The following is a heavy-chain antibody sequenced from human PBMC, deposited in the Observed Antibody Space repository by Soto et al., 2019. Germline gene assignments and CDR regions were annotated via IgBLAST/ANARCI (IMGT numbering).Heavy chain of an antibody. Sequence: QVQLVESGGGVVQPGRSLRLSCAPSGFTFSSYGMHWVRQDPGKGREWGAGISYDGSNKYYADSVKGRVTISRDNSKNTLFLKMNRLRAEETAVYYCAKYRCSCTCCYKGGVFDYWGQGTLVTVYS. V-gene: IGHV3-30*18. CDR2: ISYDGSNK. CDR3: AKYRCSCTCCYKGGVFDY. CDR1: GFTFSSYG. D-gene: IGHD2-2*02. J-gene: IGHJ4*02.